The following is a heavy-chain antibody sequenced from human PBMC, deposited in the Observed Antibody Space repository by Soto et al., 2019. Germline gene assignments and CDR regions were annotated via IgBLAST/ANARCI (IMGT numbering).Heavy chain of an antibody. D-gene: IGHD3-16*01. V-gene: IGHV3-43*01. Sequence: EVQLVESGGVVVQPGGSLRLSCAASGFTFDDYTMHWVRQAPGKGLEWVSLISWDGGSTYYADSVKGRFTISRDNSKNSLYLQMNSLRTEDTALYYCAKDNPLITFGGVTFWFDPWGQGTLVTVSS. CDR3: AKDNPLITFGGVTFWFDP. J-gene: IGHJ5*02. CDR2: ISWDGGST. CDR1: GFTFDDYT.